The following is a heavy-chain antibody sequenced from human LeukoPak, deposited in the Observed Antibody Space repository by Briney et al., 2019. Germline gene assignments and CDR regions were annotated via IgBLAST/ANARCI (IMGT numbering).Heavy chain of an antibody. Sequence: GGSLRLSCAASGFTFSLYAMNWVRQAPGKGLEWVSAISGSGGSTYYADSVKGRFTISRDNSKNTLYLQMNSLRAEDTAVYYCAKDPEYYYDSSGYFNDAFDIWGQGTMVTVSS. CDR3: AKDPEYYYDSSGYFNDAFDI. V-gene: IGHV3-23*01. CDR2: ISGSGGST. D-gene: IGHD3-22*01. CDR1: GFTFSLYA. J-gene: IGHJ3*02.